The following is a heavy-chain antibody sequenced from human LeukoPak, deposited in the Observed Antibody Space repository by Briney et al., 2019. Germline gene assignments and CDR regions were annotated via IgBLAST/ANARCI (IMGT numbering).Heavy chain of an antibody. J-gene: IGHJ3*01. V-gene: IGHV4-34*01. CDR1: GGSFSGYY. D-gene: IGHD4-11*01. CDR2: INHSGTT. Sequence: SSETLSLTCAVYGGSFSGYYWSWIRQPPGKGLEWIGEINHSGTTNYNPSLKSRVTMSVDTSKNQFSLKSSSVTAADTAVYYCARGGATVLAFDVWGQGTVVTVSS. CDR3: ARGGATVLAFDV.